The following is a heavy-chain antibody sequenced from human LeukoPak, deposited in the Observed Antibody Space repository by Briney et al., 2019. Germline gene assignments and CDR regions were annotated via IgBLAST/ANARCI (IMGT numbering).Heavy chain of an antibody. CDR3: ARGSYCSGGACSPVGAFDI. D-gene: IGHD2-15*01. V-gene: IGHV3-13*01. J-gene: IGHJ3*02. Sequence: GGSLRLSCAASGFTFSSYDMHWVRQAPGKGLEWVSGIGTAGDTYYPGTIKGRFTFSRENAKNSLFLQMNGLRVGDTAVYYCARGSYCSGGACSPVGAFDIWGQGTVVTVSS. CDR2: IGTAGDT. CDR1: GFTFSSYD.